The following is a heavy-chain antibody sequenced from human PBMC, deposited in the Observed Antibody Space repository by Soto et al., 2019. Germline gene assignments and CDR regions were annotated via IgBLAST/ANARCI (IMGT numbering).Heavy chain of an antibody. CDR3: AKGPGWFGSPNGMDV. V-gene: IGHV3-43*01. D-gene: IGHD3-10*01. Sequence: EVQLVESGGVVVQPGGSLRLSCAASGFTFDDYTMHWVRQAPGKGLEWVSLISWDGGSTYYADSVKGRFTISRDNSKNSLYLQMNSLGTEDTALYYCAKGPGWFGSPNGMDVWGQGTTVTVS. J-gene: IGHJ6*02. CDR1: GFTFDDYT. CDR2: ISWDGGST.